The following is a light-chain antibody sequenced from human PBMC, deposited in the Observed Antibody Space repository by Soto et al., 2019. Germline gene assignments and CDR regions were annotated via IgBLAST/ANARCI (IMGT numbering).Light chain of an antibody. CDR2: DAF. CDR1: QSVSSY. J-gene: IGKJ5*01. Sequence: DIVLTQSPATLSLSPGDSATLSCRASQSVSSYLAWYQQKPGQAPRLLIYDAFNRATGIPARFSGSGSGTDFTLTISSLEPEDFAVYYCQQRSNWPPITFGQGTRLEIK. CDR3: QQRSNWPPIT. V-gene: IGKV3-11*01.